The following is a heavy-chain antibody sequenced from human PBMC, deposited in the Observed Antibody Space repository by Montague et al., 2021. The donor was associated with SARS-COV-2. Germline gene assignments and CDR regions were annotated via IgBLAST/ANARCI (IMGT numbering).Heavy chain of an antibody. V-gene: IGHV3-74*01. J-gene: IGHJ4*02. Sequence: SLRLSCEASGFTFRNYWMEWVRQGPGKGLVWVSNVNPDGTRTNYXDSAKGRVTISRDNAKNTLYLQIDSLTADDTAVYYCARGAFSNGLDKWGQGTLVTVSS. CDR2: VNPDGTRT. CDR1: GFTFRNYW. CDR3: ARGAFSNGLDK. D-gene: IGHD6-19*01.